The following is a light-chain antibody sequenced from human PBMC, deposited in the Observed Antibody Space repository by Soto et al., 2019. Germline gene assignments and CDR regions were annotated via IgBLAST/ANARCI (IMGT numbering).Light chain of an antibody. Sequence: EIVMTQSPATLSVSPGERATLSCRASQSVNRNLAWYQQKPGQAPRRLIYAASTRATGIPARFSGSGSETEYTLTISSLQSEDFAVYYCQQYNNWWTFGQGTKVEI. J-gene: IGKJ1*01. V-gene: IGKV3-15*01. CDR1: QSVNRN. CDR2: AAS. CDR3: QQYNNWWT.